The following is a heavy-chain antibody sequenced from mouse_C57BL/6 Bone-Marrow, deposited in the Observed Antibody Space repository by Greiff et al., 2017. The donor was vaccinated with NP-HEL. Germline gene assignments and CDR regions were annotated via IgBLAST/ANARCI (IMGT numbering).Heavy chain of an antibody. J-gene: IGHJ2*01. D-gene: IGHD1-1*02. V-gene: IGHV1-82*01. CDR2: IYPGDGDT. Sequence: VQRVESGPELVKPGASVKISCKASGYAFSSSWMNWVKQRPGKGLEWIGRIYPGDGDTNYNGKFKGKATLTADKSSSTAYMQLSSLTSGDSAVYFCARWRWYDYVDYWGQGTTLTVSS. CDR1: GYAFSSSW. CDR3: ARWRWYDYVDY.